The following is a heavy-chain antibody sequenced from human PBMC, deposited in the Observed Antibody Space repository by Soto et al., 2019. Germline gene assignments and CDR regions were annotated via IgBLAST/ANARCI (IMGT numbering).Heavy chain of an antibody. CDR1: GGSFSGYY. Sequence: SETLSLTCAVYGGSFSGYYWSWIRQPPGKGLEWIGEINHSGSTNYNTSLKSRVTISVETSKNQFSLKLSSVTAADTAVYYCASGAITIYYYYGMDVWGRGTTVTVSS. J-gene: IGHJ6*01. CDR3: ASGAITIYYYYGMDV. CDR2: INHSGST. V-gene: IGHV4-34*01. D-gene: IGHD3-9*01.